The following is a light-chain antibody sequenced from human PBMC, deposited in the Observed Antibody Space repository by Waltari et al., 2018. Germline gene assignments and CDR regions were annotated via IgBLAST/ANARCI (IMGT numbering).Light chain of an antibody. Sequence: EIVMTQSPATLSVSPGEGATPSCRASQNVANNLAWYQQKSGQAPRLLIYGASTRATGIPVRFSGSGSGTEFALTISSLQSEDSAVYYCQHYSDLPLTFGGGTKVEI. CDR2: GAS. V-gene: IGKV3D-15*01. J-gene: IGKJ4*01. CDR1: QNVANN. CDR3: QHYSDLPLT.